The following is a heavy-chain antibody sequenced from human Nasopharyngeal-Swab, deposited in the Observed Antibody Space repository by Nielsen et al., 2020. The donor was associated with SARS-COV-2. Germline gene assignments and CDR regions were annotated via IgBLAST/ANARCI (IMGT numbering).Heavy chain of an antibody. V-gene: IGHV3-73*01. CDR2: IRSKGNTYAT. CDR3: TRCGGGCYSGRDY. Sequence: GESLKISCAASGVTFSDSAIHWVRQASGKGLEWVGRIRSKGNTYATAYAASVKGRFIIFRDDPTNTAYLQMNSLKTEDTAVYYCTRCGGGCYSGRDYWGQGTLVTVSS. D-gene: IGHD2-15*01. CDR1: GVTFSDSA. J-gene: IGHJ4*02.